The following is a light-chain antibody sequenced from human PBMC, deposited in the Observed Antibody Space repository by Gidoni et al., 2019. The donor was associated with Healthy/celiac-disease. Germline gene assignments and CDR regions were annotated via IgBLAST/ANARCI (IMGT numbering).Light chain of an antibody. CDR2: AAS. V-gene: IGKV1-39*01. Sequence: DIQMTQSPSSLSASVGDRVTITCRASQGISVYLNWYQQRPGKAPKLLIYAASSLQSGVPSRFSGSGSGTDFTLTISSLQPEDFATYYCQQSYTSPPTFXGXTKVXIK. CDR1: QGISVY. CDR3: QQSYTSPPT. J-gene: IGKJ4*01.